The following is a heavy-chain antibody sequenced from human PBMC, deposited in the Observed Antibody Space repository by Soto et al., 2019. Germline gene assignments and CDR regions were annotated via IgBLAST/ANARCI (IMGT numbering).Heavy chain of an antibody. Sequence: LRLSCAASGFTFSSYAMSWVRQAPGKWLEWVSAISGSGGSTYYADSVKGRFTISRDNSKNTLYLQMNSLRAEDTAVYYCAKARPSYYYDSSGYRRGYFDYWGQGTLVTVSS. CDR1: GFTFSSYA. CDR2: ISGSGGST. D-gene: IGHD3-22*01. CDR3: AKARPSYYYDSSGYRRGYFDY. J-gene: IGHJ4*02. V-gene: IGHV3-23*01.